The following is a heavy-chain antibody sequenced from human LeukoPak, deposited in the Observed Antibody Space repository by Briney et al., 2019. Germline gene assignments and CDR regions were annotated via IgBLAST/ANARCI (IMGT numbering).Heavy chain of an antibody. CDR1: GVTFSSYS. CDR2: ISSSGSTI. J-gene: IGHJ3*02. Sequence: PGGSLRLSCAASGVTFSSYSMNWVRQAPGKGLEWVSYISSSGSTIYYADSVKGRFTISRDNAKNSLYLQMNSLRAEDTAVYYCARINSGRYWEADAFDIWGQGTMVTVSS. V-gene: IGHV3-48*04. D-gene: IGHD1-26*01. CDR3: ARINSGRYWEADAFDI.